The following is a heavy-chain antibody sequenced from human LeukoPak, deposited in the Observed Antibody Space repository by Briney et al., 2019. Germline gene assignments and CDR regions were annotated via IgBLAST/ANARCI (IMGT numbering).Heavy chain of an antibody. V-gene: IGHV1-2*02. Sequence: GASVKVSCKTSGYTFTGYYMHWVRQAPGQGLEWMGWINPNSGGTNYAQKFQGRVTMTRDTSSSTAYMELSRLRSDDTAVYYCARGYSYCYVYYYMDVWGKGTTVTVSS. CDR1: GYTFTGYY. CDR3: ARGYSYCYVYYYMDV. D-gene: IGHD5-18*01. J-gene: IGHJ6*03. CDR2: INPNSGGT.